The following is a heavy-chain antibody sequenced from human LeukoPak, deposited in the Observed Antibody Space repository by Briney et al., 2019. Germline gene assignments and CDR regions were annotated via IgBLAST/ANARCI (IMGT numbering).Heavy chain of an antibody. V-gene: IGHV1-69*13. Sequence: GASVKVSCKASGGTFSSYAISWVRQAPGQGLEWMGGIIPIFGTANYAQKFQGRVTITADESTSTAYMELSSLRSEDTAVYYCAQSPTFSSNDYYYYGMDVWGQGTTVTVSS. J-gene: IGHJ6*02. CDR1: GGTFSSYA. D-gene: IGHD2/OR15-2a*01. CDR2: IIPIFGTA. CDR3: AQSPTFSSNDYYYYGMDV.